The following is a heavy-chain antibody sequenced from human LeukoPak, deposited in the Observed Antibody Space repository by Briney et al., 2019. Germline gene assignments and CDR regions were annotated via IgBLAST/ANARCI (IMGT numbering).Heavy chain of an antibody. V-gene: IGHV1-46*01. CDR1: GYTFTSYY. J-gene: IGHJ4*02. Sequence: ASVKVSCKASGYTFTSYYMHWVRQAPGQGLEWMGIINPSGGSTSYAQKFQGRVTMTRDTSTSTVYMELSSLRSEDTAVYYCARVSRKSSMAARYYFDYWGQGTLVTVSS. CDR3: ARVSRKSSMAARYYFDY. CDR2: INPSGGST. D-gene: IGHD6-6*01.